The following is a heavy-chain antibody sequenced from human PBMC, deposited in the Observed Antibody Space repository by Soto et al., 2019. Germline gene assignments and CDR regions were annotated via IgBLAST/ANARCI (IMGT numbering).Heavy chain of an antibody. V-gene: IGHV1-69*06. Sequence: QMQLVQSGAAVKKPGSSVKVSCTASGGTLSSFINYPINWVRQAPGQGLEWMGGTVPNVGTVNYETKFQRRVTISADKATGTAYMELSSLRTEETGLSYRSRRATSGFLRYFDNWGQGTLGTGSS. D-gene: IGHD3-3*01. CDR1: GGTLSSFINYP. J-gene: IGHJ4*02. CDR2: TVPNVGTV. CDR3: SRRATSGFLRYFDN.